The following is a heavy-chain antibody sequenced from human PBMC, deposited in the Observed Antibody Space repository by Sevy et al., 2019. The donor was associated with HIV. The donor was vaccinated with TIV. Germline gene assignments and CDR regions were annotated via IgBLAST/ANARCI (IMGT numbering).Heavy chain of an antibody. Sequence: SETLSLTCTVSGGSISSYYWSWIRQPPGKGLEWIGYIYYSGSTNYNPSLKSRVTISVDTSKNQFSLKLRSVTAADTAVYYCARDRKGYCSSTSCSGGYNWFDPWGQGTLVTVSS. CDR3: ARDRKGYCSSTSCSGGYNWFDP. CDR1: GGSISSYY. CDR2: IYYSGST. D-gene: IGHD2-2*01. V-gene: IGHV4-59*01. J-gene: IGHJ5*02.